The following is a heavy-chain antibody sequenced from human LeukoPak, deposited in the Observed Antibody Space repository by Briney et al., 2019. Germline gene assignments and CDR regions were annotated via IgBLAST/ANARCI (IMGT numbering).Heavy chain of an antibody. Sequence: PGPSVTVSCKASTRTFTSLGISWVRHAPGQGLEWMGWISAYKGNTNYAQKLQGRVTMTTDTSTSTADMELRSLRSDDTAVYYCARDGALVGATDYWGQGTLVTVSS. V-gene: IGHV1-18*01. D-gene: IGHD1-26*01. CDR1: TRTFTSLG. J-gene: IGHJ4*02. CDR3: ARDGALVGATDY. CDR2: ISAYKGNT.